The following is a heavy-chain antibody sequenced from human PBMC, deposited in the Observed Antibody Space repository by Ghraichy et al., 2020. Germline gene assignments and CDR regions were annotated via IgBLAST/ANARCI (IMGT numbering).Heavy chain of an antibody. CDR2: IKQDGSEK. V-gene: IGHV3-7*01. CDR1: GFTFSSYW. CDR3: ARDLGAAGHFDY. D-gene: IGHD6-13*01. Sequence: GESLNISCAASGFTFSSYWMSWVRQAPGKGLEWVANIKQDGSEKYYVDSVKGRFTISRDNAKNSLYLQMNSLRAEDTAVYYCARDLGAAGHFDYWGQGTLVTVSS. J-gene: IGHJ4*02.